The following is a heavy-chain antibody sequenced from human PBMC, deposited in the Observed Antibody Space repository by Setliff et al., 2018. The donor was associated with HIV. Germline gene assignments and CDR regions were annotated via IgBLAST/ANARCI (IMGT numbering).Heavy chain of an antibody. D-gene: IGHD3-22*01. CDR3: ARDRYYRNYFES. Sequence: ASVKVSCKASGDTFTDYHMHWVRQAPGQGLEWMGIINPSGDNTDYAQKFQDRVIMTRDTSTSTVYMELSSLTPEDTAIYYCARDRYYRNYFESWGQGTLVTVSS. CDR2: INPSGDNT. CDR1: GDTFTDYH. V-gene: IGHV1-46*01. J-gene: IGHJ4*02.